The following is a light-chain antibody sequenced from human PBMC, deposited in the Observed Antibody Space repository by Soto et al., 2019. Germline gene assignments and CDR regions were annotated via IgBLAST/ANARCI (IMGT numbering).Light chain of an antibody. CDR1: QSVXSN. J-gene: IGKJ1*01. V-gene: IGKV3-15*01. CDR3: QQYNNRWT. Sequence: EIVMTQSPSTLSVSPGESATLSCRASQSVXSNFGWYQAKPGKAPRILSYXASTSATGIPARFSGSGSGTEFTITISSLQSEDVEVYYCQQYNNRWTFGQGTKVDIK. CDR2: XAS.